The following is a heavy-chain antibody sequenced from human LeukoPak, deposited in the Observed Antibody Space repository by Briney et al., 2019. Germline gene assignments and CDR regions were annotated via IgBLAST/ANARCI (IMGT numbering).Heavy chain of an antibody. D-gene: IGHD3-3*01. V-gene: IGHV4-39*01. CDR3: ARNPGPLEWFEGWFDP. CDR1: GGSISSSSYY. J-gene: IGHJ5*02. CDR2: IYYSGST. Sequence: SETLSLTCTVSGGSISSSSYYWGWIRQPPGKGLEWIGSIYYSGSTYYNLSLKSRVTISVDTSKNQFSLKLSSVTAADTAVYYCARNPGPLEWFEGWFDPWGQGTLVTVSS.